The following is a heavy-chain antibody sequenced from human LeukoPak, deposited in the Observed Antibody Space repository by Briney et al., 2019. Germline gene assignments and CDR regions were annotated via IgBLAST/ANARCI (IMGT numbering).Heavy chain of an antibody. CDR3: ARGLPKRGAFLTGYYYFDY. D-gene: IGHD3-9*01. V-gene: IGHV4-34*01. J-gene: IGHJ4*02. CDR2: INHSGST. Sequence: PSETLSLTCAVYGGSFSGYYWSWVRQPPGKGLEWVGEINHSGSTNYNPSLKSRVTISVDPSKHQFSLKLSSVTAADTAVYYCARGLPKRGAFLTGYYYFDYWGQGTLVTVSS. CDR1: GGSFSGYY.